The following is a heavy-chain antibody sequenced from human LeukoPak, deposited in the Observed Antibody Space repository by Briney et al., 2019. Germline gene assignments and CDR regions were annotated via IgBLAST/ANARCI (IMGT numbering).Heavy chain of an antibody. V-gene: IGHV5-51*01. CDR1: GYSFTSYW. D-gene: IGHD1-7*01. Sequence: GESLKISCKGSGYSFTSYWIGWVRQMPGKGLEWMGIIYPGDSDTRYSPSFQGQVTISADKSISTAYLQWSSLKASDTAMYYSARRVGITGTSYYFDYWGQGTLVTVSS. CDR3: ARRVGITGTSYYFDY. CDR2: IYPGDSDT. J-gene: IGHJ4*02.